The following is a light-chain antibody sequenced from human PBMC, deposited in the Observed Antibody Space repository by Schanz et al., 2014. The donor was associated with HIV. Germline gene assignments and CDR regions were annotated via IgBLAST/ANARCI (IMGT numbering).Light chain of an antibody. CDR2: ATY. CDR1: SSNIGSNF. Sequence: QSVLTQPPSASGTPGQRVTISCSGSSSNIGSNFVYWYQRLPGTAPKLLIYATYNRPSGVPDRFSGSESGTSASLAITGLRSEDEADYYCAAWDGSLNVWVFGGGTKLTVL. V-gene: IGLV1-47*02. J-gene: IGLJ3*02. CDR3: AAWDGSLNVWV.